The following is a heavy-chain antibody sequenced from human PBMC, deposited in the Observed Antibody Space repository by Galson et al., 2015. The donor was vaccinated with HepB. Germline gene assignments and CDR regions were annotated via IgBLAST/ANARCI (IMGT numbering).Heavy chain of an antibody. Sequence: SLRLSCAASGFTFSSCAMSWVRQVPGKGLEWVSAISGSGGSTYYADSVKGRFTISRDNSKNTLYLQMNSLRAEDTAVYYCAKDHCSSTSCFYYYYYMDVWGKGTTVTVSS. CDR2: ISGSGGST. V-gene: IGHV3-23*01. D-gene: IGHD2-2*01. CDR1: GFTFSSCA. CDR3: AKDHCSSTSCFYYYYYMDV. J-gene: IGHJ6*03.